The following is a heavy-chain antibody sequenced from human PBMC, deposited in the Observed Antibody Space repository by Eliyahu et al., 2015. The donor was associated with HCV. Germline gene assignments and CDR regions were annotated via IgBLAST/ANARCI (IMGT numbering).Heavy chain of an antibody. V-gene: IGHV4-59*01. CDR2: IHYSGST. J-gene: IGHJ5*02. Sequence: QVQLQXSGPGLVKPSETLSLTFTVSXXSXXTYSWSWIRQPPGKGLEWIGYIHYSGSTNYNPSLKSRVTISVDTSKNQFSLNLTSVTAADTAMYYCASGGGGIAVTGTGGWFDPWGQGTLVTVSS. CDR3: ASGGGGIAVTGTGGWFDP. D-gene: IGHD6-19*01. CDR1: XXSXXTYS.